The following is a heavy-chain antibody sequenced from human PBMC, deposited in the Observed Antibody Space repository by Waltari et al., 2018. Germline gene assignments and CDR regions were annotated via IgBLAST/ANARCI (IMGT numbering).Heavy chain of an antibody. J-gene: IGHJ6*03. CDR1: GGSFSGYY. V-gene: IGHV4-34*01. CDR2: INHSGRN. D-gene: IGHD3-3*01. Sequence: QVQLQQGGAGLLKPSETLSLTCVVSGGSFSGYYWTGIRHPPGQGLGWIGEINHSGRNNYNPSLKSRVTISIDTSKIQFSLKLRSVTVADTAVYYCARANTIFGVIRTWYYMDVWGKGTPVTVSS. CDR3: ARANTIFGVIRTWYYMDV.